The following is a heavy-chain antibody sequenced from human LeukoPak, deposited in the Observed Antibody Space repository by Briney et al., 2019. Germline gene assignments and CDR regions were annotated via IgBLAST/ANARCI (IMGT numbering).Heavy chain of an antibody. CDR1: GFTFSSYW. Sequence: GGSLRLSCAASGFTFSSYWMSWVRQAPGKGLEWVSVTYSGGSTYYADSVKGRFTISRDNSKNTLYLQMNSLRAEDTAVYYCAKPHFDYWGQGTLVTVSS. J-gene: IGHJ4*02. CDR3: AKPHFDY. V-gene: IGHV3-66*02. CDR2: TYSGGST.